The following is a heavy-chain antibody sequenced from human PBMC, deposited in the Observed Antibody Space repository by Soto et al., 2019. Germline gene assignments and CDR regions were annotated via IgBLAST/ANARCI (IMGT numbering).Heavy chain of an antibody. D-gene: IGHD2-21*02. V-gene: IGHV2-5*02. CDR3: VHSRCGGDCLQSYPSHYYYGMDV. Sequence: QITLKGSGPTLVKPTQTLTLTCTFSGFSLSTSGVGVGWIRQPPGKALEWLALIYWDNDKRYSPSLQSRLTITKDTSKNQVVLTMSNMDPVDTATYYCVHSRCGGDCLQSYPSHYYYGMDVWGQGTTVTVSS. CDR1: GFSLSTSGVG. J-gene: IGHJ6*02. CDR2: IYWDNDK.